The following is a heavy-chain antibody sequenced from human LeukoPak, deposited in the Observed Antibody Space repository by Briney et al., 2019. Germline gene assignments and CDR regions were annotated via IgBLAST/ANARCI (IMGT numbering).Heavy chain of an antibody. CDR2: IIPIFGTA. D-gene: IGHD1-14*01. CDR3: ARDRRGNRDASDI. CDR1: GGTFSSYA. Sequence: ASVKVSCKASGGTFSSYAISWVRQAPGQGLEWMGGIIPIFGTANYAQKFQGRVTITADESTSTAYMELSSLRSEDTAVYYCARDRRGNRDASDIWGQGTMVTVSS. V-gene: IGHV1-69*13. J-gene: IGHJ3*02.